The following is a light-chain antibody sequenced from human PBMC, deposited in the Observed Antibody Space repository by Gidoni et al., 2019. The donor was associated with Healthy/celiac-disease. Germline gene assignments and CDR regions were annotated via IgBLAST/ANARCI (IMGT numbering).Light chain of an antibody. CDR2: DAS. Sequence: EIVLTQSPATLSLSPGERATLSCRASQSVSSYLAWYQQKPGQAPRLLIYDASNRATGIPARFSGSGSGTDFTLTISSLEPEDCAVYYCQQRSNWQSTFGQGTRLEIK. CDR3: QQRSNWQST. J-gene: IGKJ5*01. CDR1: QSVSSY. V-gene: IGKV3-11*01.